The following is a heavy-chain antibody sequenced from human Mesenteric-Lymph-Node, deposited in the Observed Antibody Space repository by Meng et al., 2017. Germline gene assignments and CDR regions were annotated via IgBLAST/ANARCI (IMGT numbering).Heavy chain of an antibody. Sequence: GESLKISCAASGFTFTHYAMTWVRQAPGKGLEWISAISYDGTYTPYAGSVKGRFTISRDNSRNTVYLQMNSLRAEDTAVYYCARDGQSQAPYTMDVWGQGTTVTVSS. CDR1: GFTFTHYA. CDR3: ARDGQSQAPYTMDV. CDR2: ISYDGTYT. D-gene: IGHD5-18*01. J-gene: IGHJ6*02. V-gene: IGHV3-23*01.